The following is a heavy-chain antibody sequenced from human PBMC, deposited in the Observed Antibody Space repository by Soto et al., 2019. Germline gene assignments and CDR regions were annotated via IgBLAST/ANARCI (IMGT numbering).Heavy chain of an antibody. CDR1: GGTFSSYA. J-gene: IGHJ6*02. Sequence: QVQLVQSGAEVQKPGSSVKVSCKASGGTFSSYASSWVRQAPGQGLEWMGGIIPISGTANYAQKFQGRVTITADESTSTAYMELSSLRSEDTAVYYCARSQGSSTSLEIYYYYYYGMDVWGHGTTVTVFS. V-gene: IGHV1-69*01. D-gene: IGHD2-2*01. CDR2: IIPISGTA. CDR3: ARSQGSSTSLEIYYYYYYGMDV.